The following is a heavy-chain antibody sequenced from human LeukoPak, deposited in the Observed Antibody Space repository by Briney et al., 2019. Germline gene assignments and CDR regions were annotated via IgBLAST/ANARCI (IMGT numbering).Heavy chain of an antibody. D-gene: IGHD3-3*01. V-gene: IGHV3-53*01. CDR3: ARVSSYDFWSGSNSPFDY. J-gene: IGHJ4*02. CDR2: IYSGGST. Sequence: PGGSLRLSCAASGFTVSSNYMSWVRQAPGKGLEWVSVIYSGGSTYYADSVKGRFTISRDNSKNTLYLQMNSLRAEDTAVYYCARVSSYDFWSGSNSPFDYWGQGTLVTVSS. CDR1: GFTVSSNY.